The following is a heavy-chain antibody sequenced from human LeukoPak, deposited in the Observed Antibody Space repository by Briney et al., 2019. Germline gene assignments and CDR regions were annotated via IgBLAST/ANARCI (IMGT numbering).Heavy chain of an antibody. CDR1: GGTFSSYA. Sequence: SVKVSCKASGGTFSSYAISWVRQAPGQGLKWMGGIIPIFGTANYAQKFQGRVTITADESTSTAYMELSSLRSEDTAVYYCARDPMACSSTSCWGLYYYYGMDVWGKGTTVTVSS. J-gene: IGHJ6*04. D-gene: IGHD2-2*01. V-gene: IGHV1-69*13. CDR3: ARDPMACSSTSCWGLYYYYGMDV. CDR2: IIPIFGTA.